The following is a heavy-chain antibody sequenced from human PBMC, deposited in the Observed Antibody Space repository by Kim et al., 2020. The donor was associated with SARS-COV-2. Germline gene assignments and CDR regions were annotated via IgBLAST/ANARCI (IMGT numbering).Heavy chain of an antibody. CDR1: GGSLRSSSYY. V-gene: IGHV4-39*01. D-gene: IGHD6-19*01. CDR2: TYYSGNT. J-gene: IGHJ6*03. CDR3: ARHQRYSSGRYVAFYYSSLDV. Sequence: SETLSLTCTVSGGSLRSSSYYWGWIRQPPGKGLEWIGTTYYSGNTDYNPSLKSRVTISVDTSKNQISLTLGSVTSADTPLYYCARHQRYSSGRYVAFYYSSLDVWGTGTTVTVSS.